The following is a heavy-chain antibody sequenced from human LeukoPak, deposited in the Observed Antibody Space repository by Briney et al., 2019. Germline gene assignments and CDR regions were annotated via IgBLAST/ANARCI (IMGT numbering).Heavy chain of an antibody. Sequence: SETLPLTCTVSGGSISSYYWSWIRQPPGKGLEWIGYIYYSGSTNYNPSLKSRVTISVDTSKNQFSLKLSSVTAADTAVYYCATSYYYDSSGYSVGLAFDIWGQGTMVTVSS. D-gene: IGHD3-22*01. CDR1: GGSISSYY. V-gene: IGHV4-59*08. CDR2: IYYSGST. J-gene: IGHJ3*02. CDR3: ATSYYYDSSGYSVGLAFDI.